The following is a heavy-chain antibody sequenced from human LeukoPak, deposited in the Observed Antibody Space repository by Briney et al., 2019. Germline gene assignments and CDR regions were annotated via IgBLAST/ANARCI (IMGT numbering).Heavy chain of an antibody. J-gene: IGHJ4*02. V-gene: IGHV3-21*06. D-gene: IGHD3-16*01. CDR3: VRDFAFGFCNTTTCRYPFDS. CDR1: GFNFRGYN. CDR2: MSTSSTYI. Sequence: PGGSLRLSCAASGFNFRGYNMNWVRQAPGKGLEWVSSMSTSSTYINYADSIKGRFTISRDDARSLLYLQMDSLRAEDTAVYYCVRDFAFGFCNTTTCRYPFDSWGQGTLVTVSS.